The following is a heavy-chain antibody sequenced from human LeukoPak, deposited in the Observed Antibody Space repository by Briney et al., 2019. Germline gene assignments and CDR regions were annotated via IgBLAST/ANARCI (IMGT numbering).Heavy chain of an antibody. CDR2: ISSSSSYI. Sequence: GGSLRLSCAASGFTFSSYSMNWVRQAPGKGLEWVSSISSSSSYIYYADSVKGRFTISRHNAKNSLYLQMNSLRAEDTAVYYCARDNDYFDAFDIWGQGTMVTVSS. D-gene: IGHD2/OR15-2a*01. CDR3: ARDNDYFDAFDI. J-gene: IGHJ3*02. CDR1: GFTFSSYS. V-gene: IGHV3-21*01.